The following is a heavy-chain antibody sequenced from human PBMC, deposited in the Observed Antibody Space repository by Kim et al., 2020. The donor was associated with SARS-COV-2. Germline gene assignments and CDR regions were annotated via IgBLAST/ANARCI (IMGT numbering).Heavy chain of an antibody. CDR3: ARAPFVRHRSCVYLYYG. Sequence: GGSLRLSCAASGFTFSTYWMHWVRQAPGKGLVWVSRINSDRTSANYADSVKGRFTISRDNAKNTLYLQLNSLRAEDTAVYYCARAPFVRHRSCVYLYYG. CDR1: GFTFSTYW. J-gene: IGHJ6*01. CDR2: INSDRTSA. V-gene: IGHV3-74*01. D-gene: IGHD2-21*01.